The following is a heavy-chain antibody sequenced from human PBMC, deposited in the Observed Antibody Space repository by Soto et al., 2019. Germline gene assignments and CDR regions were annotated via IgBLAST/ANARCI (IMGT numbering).Heavy chain of an antibody. CDR1: GGTFSSYA. J-gene: IGHJ5*02. CDR2: IIPIFGTA. V-gene: IGHV1-69*13. CDR3: ARTDIVVVVAATPINWFDP. Sequence: GASVKVSCKASGGTFSSYAISWVRQAPGQGLEWMGGIIPIFGTANYAQKFQGRVTITADESTSTAYMELSSLRSEDTAVYYCARTDIVVVVAATPINWFDPWGQGTLVTVSS. D-gene: IGHD2-15*01.